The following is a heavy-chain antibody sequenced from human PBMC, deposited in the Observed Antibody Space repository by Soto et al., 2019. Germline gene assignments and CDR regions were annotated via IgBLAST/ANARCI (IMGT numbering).Heavy chain of an antibody. J-gene: IGHJ4*02. CDR2: ISYEGSEK. Sequence: QVHLVESGGGVVQPGRSLRLSCAASGFTFSNNGMHWVRQAPGKGLEWMGVISYEGSEKYYAGSVKGRFTISRDNSKNTPYLQMDTLRAEDTAIYYCVKDKGAAAGFDYWGQGILVTVSS. CDR1: GFTFSNNG. V-gene: IGHV3-30*18. CDR3: VKDKGAAAGFDY. D-gene: IGHD6-13*01.